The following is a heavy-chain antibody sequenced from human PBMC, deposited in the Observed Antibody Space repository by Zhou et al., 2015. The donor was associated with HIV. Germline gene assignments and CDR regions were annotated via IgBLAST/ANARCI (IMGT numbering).Heavy chain of an antibody. J-gene: IGHJ2*01. V-gene: IGHV1-69*06. Sequence: QVHLMQSGAEVKKPGASVRVSCKASGGSFSTDGISWVRQAPGQGLEWVGGIIPVFGTTKNAQKFQGRVSITADRSTSTAYMELRSLRSEDTAVYYCARDRGAARPDWRYFDLWGRGTLVTVSS. CDR2: IIPVFGTT. CDR3: ARDRGAARPDWRYFDL. D-gene: IGHD6-6*01. CDR1: GGSFSTDG.